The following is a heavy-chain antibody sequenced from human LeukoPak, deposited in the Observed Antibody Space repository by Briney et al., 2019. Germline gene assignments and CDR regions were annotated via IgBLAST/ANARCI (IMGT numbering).Heavy chain of an antibody. Sequence: ASVKVSCKASGYTFTSYDLNWVRQATGQGLEWMGWMNPNSGNTGYAPNFQGRVTMNGNTSISTAYMELSSLRCEDTAVYYCARKGPANYYYYYMDVWGKGTSVTVSS. CDR3: ARKGPANYYYYYMDV. CDR2: MNPNSGNT. D-gene: IGHD2-2*01. CDR1: GYTFTSYD. J-gene: IGHJ6*03. V-gene: IGHV1-8*01.